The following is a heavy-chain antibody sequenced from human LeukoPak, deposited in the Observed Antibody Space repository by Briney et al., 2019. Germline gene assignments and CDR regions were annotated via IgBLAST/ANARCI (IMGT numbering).Heavy chain of an antibody. V-gene: IGHV3-23*01. CDR3: AKYRTGSSYSGVDY. J-gene: IGHJ4*02. D-gene: IGHD2-15*01. Sequence: GGSLGLSCAASGFTFSSYAMSWVRQAPGKGLEWVSSFSGTANNTYYADSVKGRFTISRDNSKNTVSLQMNSLRAEDTALYYCAKYRTGSSYSGVDYWSQGTLVTVSS. CDR2: FSGTANNT. CDR1: GFTFSSYA.